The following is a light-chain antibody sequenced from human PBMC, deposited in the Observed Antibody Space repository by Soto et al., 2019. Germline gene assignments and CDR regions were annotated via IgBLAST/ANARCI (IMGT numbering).Light chain of an antibody. CDR1: PSVSSSY. CDR2: GAS. CDR3: QQYGSSPPIT. V-gene: IGKV3-20*01. Sequence: NVLTQSPGTLSFFPGEKATLSCRARPSVSSSYLAWYQQKPGQAPRLLIYGASSRATGIPDRFSGSGSGTDFTLTISRLEPEDFAVYYCQQYGSSPPITFGQGTRLEIK. J-gene: IGKJ5*01.